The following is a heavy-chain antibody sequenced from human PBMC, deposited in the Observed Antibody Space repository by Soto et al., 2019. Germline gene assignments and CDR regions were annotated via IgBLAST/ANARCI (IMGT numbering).Heavy chain of an antibody. CDR1: GCSISGSY. CDR2: IHYSGST. Sequence: PXETLCPTCTVAGCSISGSYWSWIRQPPGKVLEWVGYIHYSGSTNYTPSLKSRVTMSVDSAKNQFSLQLSSVTAADRAVYFCTKYRRTEAEGYSFDYWGQGALVTVSS. CDR3: TKYRRTEAEGYSFDY. V-gene: IGHV4-59*01. D-gene: IGHD2-15*01. J-gene: IGHJ4*02.